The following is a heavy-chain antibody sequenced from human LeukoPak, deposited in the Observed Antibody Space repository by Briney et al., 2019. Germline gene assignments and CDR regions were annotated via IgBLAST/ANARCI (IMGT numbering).Heavy chain of an antibody. J-gene: IGHJ6*02. Sequence: QPGGSLRLSCAASGFTFSSYWMSWVRQAPGKGLEWVANIKQDGSEKYYVDSVKGRFTISRDNAKNSLYLQMNSLRAEDTAVYYCARGGYSYGRPPYYYYGMDVWGQGTTVTVSS. V-gene: IGHV3-7*01. CDR3: ARGGYSYGRPPYYYYGMDV. D-gene: IGHD5-18*01. CDR1: GFTFSSYW. CDR2: IKQDGSEK.